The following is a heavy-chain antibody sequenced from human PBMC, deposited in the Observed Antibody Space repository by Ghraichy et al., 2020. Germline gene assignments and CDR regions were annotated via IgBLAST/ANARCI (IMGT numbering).Heavy chain of an antibody. D-gene: IGHD3-22*01. V-gene: IGHV3-73*01. CDR3: TRLGYYDSSGPDY. CDR2: IRTKANSYAT. J-gene: IGHJ4*02. CDR1: GFTFSGSV. Sequence: GESLYISCAASGFTFSGSVMHWVRQASGKGLEWVGRIRTKANSYATVYAPSVKGRFTISRDDSKNTAYLQMNSLKTEDTAVYYCTRLGYYDSSGPDYWGQGTVVTVSS.